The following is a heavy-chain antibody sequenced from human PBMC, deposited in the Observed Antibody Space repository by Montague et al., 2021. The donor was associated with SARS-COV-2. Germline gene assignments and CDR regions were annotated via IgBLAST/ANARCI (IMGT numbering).Heavy chain of an antibody. D-gene: IGHD2-8*01. V-gene: IGHV4-39*07. CDR2: VDYSGLT. CDR3: TKDGEALAWCTFDI. Sequence: SETLSLTCTVSRDAINSHNYFWAWIRQPPGKGLEWIGSVDYSGLTFYHPSLESRVTISVDPSKKQFSLKVNSVTAADTAVYYCTKDGEALAWCTFDIWGQGTMVTVSS. CDR1: RDAINSHNYF. J-gene: IGHJ3*02.